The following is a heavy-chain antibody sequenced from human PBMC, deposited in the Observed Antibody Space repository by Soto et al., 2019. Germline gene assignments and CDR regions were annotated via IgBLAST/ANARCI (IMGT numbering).Heavy chain of an antibody. V-gene: IGHV1-46*01. Sequence: QVQLVQSGAEVKKPGASVKVSCKASGYTFTSYYMHWVRQAPGQGLEWMGIINPSGGSTSYAQKVQGRVTMTRDTSTSTVYMELSSLRSEDTAVYYCARSETVYGMDVWGQGTTVTVSS. J-gene: IGHJ6*02. D-gene: IGHD4-17*01. CDR2: INPSGGST. CDR1: GYTFTSYY. CDR3: ARSETVYGMDV.